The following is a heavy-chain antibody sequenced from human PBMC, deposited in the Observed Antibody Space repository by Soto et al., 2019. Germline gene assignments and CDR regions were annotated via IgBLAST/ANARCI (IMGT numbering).Heavy chain of an antibody. V-gene: IGHV3-7*03. CDR1: GVSSSDYW. CDR2: IIQDGRAI. Sequence: GGSLRLSCAASGVSSSDYWMSWVRQAPGRGLEWVAHIIQDGRAIYYVDSVRGRFTISRDSAGNSVFLEMHRLRVEYTAVYYCARGGELSLLPLDYWGLGPLVTVSS. D-gene: IGHD2-15*01. J-gene: IGHJ4*02. CDR3: ARGGELSLLPLDY.